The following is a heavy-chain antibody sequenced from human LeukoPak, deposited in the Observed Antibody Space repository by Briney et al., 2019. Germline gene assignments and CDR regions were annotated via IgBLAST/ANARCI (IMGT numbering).Heavy chain of an antibody. CDR3: AREGWERYYFDY. CDR2: INSDGSST. D-gene: IGHD6-19*01. Sequence: GGSLRLSCAASGFTFSSYWMHWVRQAPGKGLVWVSRINSDGSSTSYADSVKGRLTISRDNAKTTRYLQMKSLRAEHTAVYYCAREGWERYYFDYWGQGTLVTVSS. CDR1: GFTFSSYW. V-gene: IGHV3-74*01. J-gene: IGHJ4*02.